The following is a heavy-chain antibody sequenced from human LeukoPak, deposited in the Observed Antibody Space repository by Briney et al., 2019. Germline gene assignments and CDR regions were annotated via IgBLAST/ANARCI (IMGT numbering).Heavy chain of an antibody. J-gene: IGHJ4*02. CDR3: ARPGIAVAGFDY. V-gene: IGHV1-3*01. D-gene: IGHD6-19*01. CDR1: GYTFTSYA. CDR2: INAGNGNT. Sequence: GASVTVSCKASGYTFTSYAMHWVRQAPGQRLEWMGWINAGNGNTKYSQKFQGRVTITRDTSASTAYMELSSLRSEDTAVYYCARPGIAVAGFDYWGQGTLVTVSS.